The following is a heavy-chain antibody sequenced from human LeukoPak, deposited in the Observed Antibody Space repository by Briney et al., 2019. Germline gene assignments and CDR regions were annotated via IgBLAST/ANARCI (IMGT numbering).Heavy chain of an antibody. CDR1: GFTFSSDS. Sequence: GGSLRLSCAASGFTFSSDSMNWGRQAPGKGLEWVSDISSISSTIYYADSLKGRFTISRYNANSSLYLHMTSLRAEDTPVSYCASSPEPYSSHMFAYWGQGNLVTVSS. CDR2: ISSISSTI. J-gene: IGHJ4*02. V-gene: IGHV3-48*01. CDR3: ASSPEPYSSHMFAY. D-gene: IGHD6-13*01.